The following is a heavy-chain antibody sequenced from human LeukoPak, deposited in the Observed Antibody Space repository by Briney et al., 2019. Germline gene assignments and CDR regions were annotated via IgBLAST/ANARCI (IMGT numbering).Heavy chain of an antibody. D-gene: IGHD2-21*01. CDR3: AKVGETANIDY. CDR2: INPNSGGT. CDR1: GYTFSGYY. V-gene: IGHV1-2*02. J-gene: IGHJ4*02. Sequence: ASVKVSCKASGYTFSGYYIHWVRQAPGQGLEWMGWINPNSGGTNSAQKFQGRVTMTRDTSISTAYMELSRLRYDDTAIYYCAKVGETANIDYWGQGTLVT.